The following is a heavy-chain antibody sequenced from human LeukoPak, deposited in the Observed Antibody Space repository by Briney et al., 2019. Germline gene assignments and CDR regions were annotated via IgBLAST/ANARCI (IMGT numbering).Heavy chain of an antibody. J-gene: IGHJ4*02. D-gene: IGHD3-10*01. Sequence: SETLSLTRAVYGGSFSGYYWSWIRQPPGKGLEWIGEINHSGSTNYNPSLKSRVTISVDTSKNQFSLKLSSVTAADTAVYYCARDLMIRGSFSDYWGQGTLVTVSS. V-gene: IGHV4-34*01. CDR1: GGSFSGYY. CDR3: ARDLMIRGSFSDY. CDR2: INHSGST.